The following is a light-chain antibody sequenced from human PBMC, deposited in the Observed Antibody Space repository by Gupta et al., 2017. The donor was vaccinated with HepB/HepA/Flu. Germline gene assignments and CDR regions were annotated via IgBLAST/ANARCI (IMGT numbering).Light chain of an antibody. CDR2: QDS. V-gene: IGLV3-1*01. Sequence: SYELTQPPSVSVSPGQTASITCSGDKLGDKYACWYQQKPGQSPVLVSYQDSKRPSGIPERFSGSNSGNTATLTISGTQAMDEAYYDCQAWDSSTGVVFGGGTKLTVL. CDR3: QAWDSSTGVV. J-gene: IGLJ2*01. CDR1: KLGDKY.